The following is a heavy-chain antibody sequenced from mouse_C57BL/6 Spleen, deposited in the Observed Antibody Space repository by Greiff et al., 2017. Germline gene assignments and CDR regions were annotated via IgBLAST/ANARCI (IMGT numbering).Heavy chain of an antibody. Sequence: VQLKESGGGLVKPGGSLKLSCAASGFTFSSYTMSWVRQTPEKRLEWVATISGGGGNTYYPDSVKGRFTISRDNAKNTLYLQMSSLRSEDTALYYCALIYYDYAWFAYWGQGTLVTVSA. CDR2: ISGGGGNT. CDR3: ALIYYDYAWFAY. D-gene: IGHD2-4*01. J-gene: IGHJ3*01. V-gene: IGHV5-9*01. CDR1: GFTFSSYT.